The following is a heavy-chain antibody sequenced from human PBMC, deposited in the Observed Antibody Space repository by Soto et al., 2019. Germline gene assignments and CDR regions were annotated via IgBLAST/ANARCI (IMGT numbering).Heavy chain of an antibody. J-gene: IGHJ4*02. D-gene: IGHD1-26*01. CDR1: GFTFDDYG. V-gene: IGHV3-20*04. Sequence: EVQMVESGGGVLRPGGSLRLSCAASGFTFDDYGMSWARQAPGKGLEWVSGVNWNGGSTGYADSVKGRFTISRDNAKNSLYLQMNSLRAEDTAFYYCVRGASLNFDYWGQGTLVTVSS. CDR2: VNWNGGST. CDR3: VRGASLNFDY.